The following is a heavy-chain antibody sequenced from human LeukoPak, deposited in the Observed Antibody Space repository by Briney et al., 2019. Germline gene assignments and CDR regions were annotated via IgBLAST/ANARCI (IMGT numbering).Heavy chain of an antibody. CDR3: ARGYNWNDARTFDI. D-gene: IGHD1-20*01. V-gene: IGHV4-31*03. Sequence: SQTLSLTCTVSGGSISSGGYYWTWIRQHPGKGLEWIGFIYYSGSTYYNPSLKSRVTISVDTSKSQFSLKLSSVTAADTAVYYCARGYNWNDARTFDIWGQGTMVTVSS. CDR1: GGSISSGGYY. CDR2: IYYSGST. J-gene: IGHJ3*02.